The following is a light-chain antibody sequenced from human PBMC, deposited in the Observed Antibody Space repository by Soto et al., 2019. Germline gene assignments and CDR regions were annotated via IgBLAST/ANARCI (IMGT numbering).Light chain of an antibody. V-gene: IGKV3-15*01. CDR2: GAS. CDR3: QHYNHWLWT. Sequence: EIMMTQSPATLSVSPGERAILSCRASQSVKSNLAWYQQKPGQAPRLLIYGASTRATGIPARFSGSGSGTEFTLTISSLQSEDFAVYYCQHYNHWLWTFGQGTKVDIK. J-gene: IGKJ1*01. CDR1: QSVKSN.